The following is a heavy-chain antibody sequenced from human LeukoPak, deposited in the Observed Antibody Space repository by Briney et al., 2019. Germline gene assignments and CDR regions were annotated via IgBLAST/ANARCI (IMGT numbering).Heavy chain of an antibody. V-gene: IGHV3-30-3*01. D-gene: IGHD1-1*01. CDR1: GFTFSSYA. Sequence: GGSLRLSCAASGFTFSSYAMHWVRQAPGKGLEWVAVISYDGSNKYYADSVKGRFTISRDNSKNTLYLQMNSLRAEDTAVYYCARDKSGTTPYYYYYYMDVWGKGTTVTVSS. CDR3: ARDKSGTTPYYYYYYMDV. J-gene: IGHJ6*03. CDR2: ISYDGSNK.